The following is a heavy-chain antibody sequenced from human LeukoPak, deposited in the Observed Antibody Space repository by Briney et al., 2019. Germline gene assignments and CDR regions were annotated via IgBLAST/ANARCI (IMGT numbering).Heavy chain of an antibody. Sequence: ASVKVSCKASGYTFTGYYMNSVRQAPGQGLEWMGWVNPNSGDTNYAQKFQGRVTMTRDTSITTAYMELSRLRSDDTAVYYCARAYSDSYPYFDYWGQGTLVTVSS. V-gene: IGHV1-2*02. CDR1: GYTFTGYY. D-gene: IGHD1-26*01. CDR2: VNPNSGDT. J-gene: IGHJ4*02. CDR3: ARAYSDSYPYFDY.